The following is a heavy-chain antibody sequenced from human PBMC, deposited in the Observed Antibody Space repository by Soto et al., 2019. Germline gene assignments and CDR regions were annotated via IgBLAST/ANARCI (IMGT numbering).Heavy chain of an antibody. D-gene: IGHD3-9*01. J-gene: IGHJ4*02. CDR2: IIPILGIA. Sequence: QVQLVQSGAEVKKPGSSVKVSCKASGGTFSSYTISWVRQAPGQGLEWMGRIIPILGIANYAQKFQGRVTITADKSTSTAYMELSSLRSEDTAVYYCARVPLRYFAWLPDYWGQGTLVTVSS. CDR3: ARVPLRYFAWLPDY. V-gene: IGHV1-69*02. CDR1: GGTFSSYT.